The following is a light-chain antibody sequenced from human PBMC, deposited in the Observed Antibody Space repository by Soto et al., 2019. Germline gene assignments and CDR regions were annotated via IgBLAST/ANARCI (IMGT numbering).Light chain of an antibody. CDR2: GAS. V-gene: IGKV3-15*01. CDR3: QKYNNWLYT. J-gene: IGKJ2*01. Sequence: EIVMTQSPATLSVSPGERATLSCTASQSVSSNLAGYQQKPGQAPRLLIYGASTRATGIPSMFSGSGSGTEFTLTISSLQSEDCAVYYCQKYNNWLYTFGQGTKREIK. CDR1: QSVSSN.